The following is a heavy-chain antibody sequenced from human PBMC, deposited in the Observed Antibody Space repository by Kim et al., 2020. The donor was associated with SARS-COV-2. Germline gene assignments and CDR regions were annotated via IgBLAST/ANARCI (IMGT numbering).Heavy chain of an antibody. D-gene: IGHD2-21*02. V-gene: IGHV1-69*01. J-gene: IGHJ1*01. Sequence: QGRVTITADESTSTAYMELSSLRSEDTAVYYCARSLAYCGGDCYAEYFQHWGQGTLVTVSS. CDR3: ARSLAYCGGDCYAEYFQH.